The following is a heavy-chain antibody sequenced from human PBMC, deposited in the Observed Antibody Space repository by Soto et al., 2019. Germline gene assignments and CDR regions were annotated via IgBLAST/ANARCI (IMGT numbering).Heavy chain of an antibody. CDR1: GFTFSSYW. Sequence: GGSLRLSCAASGFTFSSYWMSWVRQAPGKGLEWVANIKQDGSEKYYVDSVKGRFTISRDNAKNSLYLQMNSLRAEDTAVYYCARDLAYCSSTSCYRLNAFDIWGQGTMVTVSS. CDR2: IKQDGSEK. D-gene: IGHD2-2*01. V-gene: IGHV3-7*01. CDR3: ARDLAYCSSTSCYRLNAFDI. J-gene: IGHJ3*02.